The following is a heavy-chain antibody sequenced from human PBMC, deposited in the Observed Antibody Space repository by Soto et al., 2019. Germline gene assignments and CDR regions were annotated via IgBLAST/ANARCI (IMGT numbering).Heavy chain of an antibody. CDR3: ARAVAVNYYYYGMDV. CDR1: GGSVSSGSYY. J-gene: IGHJ6*02. D-gene: IGHD6-19*01. V-gene: IGHV4-61*01. Sequence: QVQLQESGPGLVKPSETLSLTCTVSGGSVSSGSYYWSWIRQPPGKGLEWIGYIYFSGSTNYNPSSKCRVTITVYTSKNQFSLKLSSVTAADTAVYYCARAVAVNYYYYGMDVWGQGTTVTVS. CDR2: IYFSGST.